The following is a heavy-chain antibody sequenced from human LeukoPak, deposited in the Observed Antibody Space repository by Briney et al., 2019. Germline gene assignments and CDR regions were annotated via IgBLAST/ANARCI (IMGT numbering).Heavy chain of an antibody. J-gene: IGHJ4*02. V-gene: IGHV2-5*01. CDR2: IYWNDDK. CDR3: AHINAWGSYSLFDY. Sequence: SGPTLVNPTQTLTLTCTFSGFSLSTNGVGVGWIRQPPGTALEWLALIYWNDDKRYSPSLKSRLTITRDTSRNPVGLTMTNMDPVDAGTYYCAHINAWGSYSLFDYWGQGTLVTVSS. CDR1: GFSLSTNGVG. D-gene: IGHD3-16*01.